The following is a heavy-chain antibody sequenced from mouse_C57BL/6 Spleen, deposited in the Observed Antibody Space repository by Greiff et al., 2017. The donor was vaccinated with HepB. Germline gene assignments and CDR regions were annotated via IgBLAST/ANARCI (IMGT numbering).Heavy chain of an antibody. CDR2: IDPETGGT. D-gene: IGHD1-1*01. CDR1: GYTFTDYE. Sequence: LQQSGAELVRPGASVTLSCKASGYTFTDYEMHWVKQTPVHGLEWIGAIDPETGGTAYNQKFKGKAILTADKSSSTAYMELRSLTSEDSAVYYCTRGVVAIDYWGQGTTLTVSS. J-gene: IGHJ2*01. V-gene: IGHV1-15*01. CDR3: TRGVVAIDY.